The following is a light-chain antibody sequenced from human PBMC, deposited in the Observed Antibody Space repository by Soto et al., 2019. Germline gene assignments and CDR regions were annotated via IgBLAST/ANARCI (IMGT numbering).Light chain of an antibody. CDR1: QDISGW. V-gene: IGKV1D-12*01. Sequence: IQVNQSPSSLSASVGDRVTIPCRASQDISGWLAWFQQKPGKARNLLIYAASILQSGVPSRFSGSGSGTDFTRTIAYLQAKDFATYYCQLATSLPWTFAQGTKVDI. CDR3: QLATSLPWT. J-gene: IGKJ1*01. CDR2: AAS.